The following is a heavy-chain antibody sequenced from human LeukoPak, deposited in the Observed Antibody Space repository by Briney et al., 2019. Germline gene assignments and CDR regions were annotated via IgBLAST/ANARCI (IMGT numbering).Heavy chain of an antibody. CDR2: IYYSGST. D-gene: IGHD2-2*01. J-gene: IGHJ4*02. V-gene: IGHV4-59*01. CDR3: AREVVAFDY. Sequence: SESLSLTCTVSGGSISSYYWSWIRQPPGKGLEWIGYIYYSGSTNYNPSLKSRVPISVDTSKNQFSLKLSSVTAADTAVYYCAREVVAFDYWGQGTLVTVSS. CDR1: GGSISSYY.